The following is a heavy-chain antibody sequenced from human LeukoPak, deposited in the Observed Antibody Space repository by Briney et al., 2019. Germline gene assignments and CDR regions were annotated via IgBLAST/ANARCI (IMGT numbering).Heavy chain of an antibody. V-gene: IGHV1-2*02. D-gene: IGHD6-19*01. CDR2: INPNSGGT. CDR3: ARYDGDSSGWYTYYFDY. J-gene: IGHJ4*02. Sequence: ASVKVSCKASGYTFTGYYMHWVRQAPGQGLGWLGWINPNSGGTNYAQKFQGRVTMTRDTSISTAYMELSRLRSDDTAVYYCARYDGDSSGWYTYYFDYWGQGTLVTVSS. CDR1: GYTFTGYY.